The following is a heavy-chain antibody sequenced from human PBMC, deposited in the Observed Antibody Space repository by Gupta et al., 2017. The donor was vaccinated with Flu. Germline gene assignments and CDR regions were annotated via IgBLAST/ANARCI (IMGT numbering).Heavy chain of an antibody. D-gene: IGHD1-26*01. CDR1: GFGFSSHG. Sequence: QVQLVESGGGVVQPVRSLRLPCAASGFGFSSHGIHWVRQAPGKGLEWVAVISFDGTKKHYEDSVKGRFTIARDNSRNTLYLQMDTLRAEDTAVYYCAKEKGGAYYNYFGLDVWGQGTTVTVSS. CDR3: AKEKGGAYYNYFGLDV. J-gene: IGHJ6*02. V-gene: IGHV3-30*18. CDR2: ISFDGTKK.